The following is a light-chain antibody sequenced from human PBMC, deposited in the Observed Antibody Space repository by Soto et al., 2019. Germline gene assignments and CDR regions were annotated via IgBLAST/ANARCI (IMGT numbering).Light chain of an antibody. V-gene: IGKV3-20*01. CDR3: QQYAAGSPIT. J-gene: IGKJ5*01. Sequence: ILVTQSPDTRYLSPGDRATLSCRAIQRVDSSYVAWYQQRPGQAPRLLIYGASTRATGIPARFSGSGSGTEFTLTISRLEAEDFALYHCQQYAAGSPITFGQGTRLAI. CDR1: QRVDSSY. CDR2: GAS.